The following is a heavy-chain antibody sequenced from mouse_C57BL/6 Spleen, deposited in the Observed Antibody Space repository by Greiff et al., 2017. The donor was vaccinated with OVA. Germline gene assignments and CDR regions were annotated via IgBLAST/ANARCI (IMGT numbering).Heavy chain of an antibody. V-gene: IGHV1-82*01. CDR3: ARVGSNYYFDY. D-gene: IGHD2-5*01. CDR2: IYPGDGDT. Sequence: VQLQQSGPELVKPGASVKISCKASGYAFSSSWMNWVKQRPGKGLEWIGRIYPGDGDTNYNGKFKGKATLTADKSSSTAYMQLSSLTSEDSAVYFCARVGSNYYFDYWGQGTTLTVSS. CDR1: GYAFSSSW. J-gene: IGHJ2*01.